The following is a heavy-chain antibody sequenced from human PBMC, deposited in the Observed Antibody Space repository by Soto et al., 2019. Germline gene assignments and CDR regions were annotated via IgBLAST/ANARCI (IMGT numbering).Heavy chain of an antibody. CDR1: GYTFTNYY. D-gene: IGHD4-17*01. J-gene: IGHJ5*02. V-gene: IGHV1-46*01. CDR3: ARVPTTVTHPKSPFLVDRDVKDESFAP. CDR2: IRPNGGGA. Sequence: QVQLVQSGAEVKKPGASVKVSCKASGYTFTNYYLHWVRQAPGQGLEWLGIIRPNGGGADYAPRFRGRVTMTRDTSTGTVYMELTSLRFDDTAVYYCARVPTTVTHPKSPFLVDRDVKDESFAPWGQGTLVIVSS.